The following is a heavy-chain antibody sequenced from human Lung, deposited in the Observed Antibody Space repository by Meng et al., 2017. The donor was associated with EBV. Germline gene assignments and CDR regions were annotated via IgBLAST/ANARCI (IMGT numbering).Heavy chain of an antibody. D-gene: IGHD2-2*01. J-gene: IGHJ4*02. V-gene: IGHV7-4-1*02. CDR2: INTNTGNP. Sequence: QWHVFNTGAELKKPGASGKVSLKASGNTFTSYAMNWVRQAPGQGLEWMGWINTNTGNPTYAQGFTGRFVFSLDTSVSTAYLQISSLKAADTAVYYCARETLGYCSSTSCYIGPPDYWGQGTLVTVSS. CDR3: ARETLGYCSSTSCYIGPPDY. CDR1: GNTFTSYA.